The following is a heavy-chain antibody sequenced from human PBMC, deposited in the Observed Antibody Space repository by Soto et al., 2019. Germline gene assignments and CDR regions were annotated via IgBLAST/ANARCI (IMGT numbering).Heavy chain of an antibody. J-gene: IGHJ5*02. V-gene: IGHV1-2*04. CDR2: INPNSGGT. Sequence: ASVKVSCKASGYTFTGYYMHWVRQAPGQGLEWMGWINPNSGGTNYAQKFQGWVTMTRDTSISTAYMELSRLRSDDTAVYYCARSYSSGWTPRRDPCNWFDPWGQGTLVTVSS. CDR3: ARSYSSGWTPRRDPCNWFDP. CDR1: GYTFTGYY. D-gene: IGHD6-19*01.